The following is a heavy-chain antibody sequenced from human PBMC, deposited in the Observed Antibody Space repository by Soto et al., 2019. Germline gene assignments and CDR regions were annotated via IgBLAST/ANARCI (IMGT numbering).Heavy chain of an antibody. J-gene: IGHJ4*02. CDR1: GFTFSSYA. CDR3: AKVCYYYDSSGYYYFDY. Sequence: PGGSLRLSCAASGFTFSSYAVSWVRQAPGKGPEWISSISGSGSTIYYADSVKGRFTISRYNAKNTLYLQMSSLRAEDTAVYYCAKVCYYYDSSGYYYFDYWGQGILVTVSS. D-gene: IGHD3-22*01. CDR2: ISGSGSTI. V-gene: IGHV3-23*01.